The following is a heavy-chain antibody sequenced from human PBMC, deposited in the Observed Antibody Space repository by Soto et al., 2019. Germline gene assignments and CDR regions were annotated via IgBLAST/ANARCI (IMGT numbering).Heavy chain of an antibody. J-gene: IGHJ2*01. D-gene: IGHD3-3*01. CDR3: VFFFQAEDGIRDTVPVSAFLLNRSSDL. V-gene: IGHV3-43*01. CDR2: ISWDGGST. Sequence: GKGLEWVSLISWDGGSTYYADSVKGRFTISRDNSKNSLYLQMNSLRTEDTALYYCVFFFQAEDGIRDTVPVSAFLLNRSSDL.